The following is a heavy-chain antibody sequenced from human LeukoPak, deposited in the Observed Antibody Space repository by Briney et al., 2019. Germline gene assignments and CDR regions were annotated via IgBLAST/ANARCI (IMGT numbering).Heavy chain of an antibody. CDR1: GFTFSSYS. J-gene: IGHJ3*02. D-gene: IGHD6-13*01. Sequence: GGSLRLSCAASGFTFSSYSMNWVRHAPGKGLEWVSYISSSSSTIYYADSVKGRFTISRDNAKNSLYLQMNSLRAEDTAVYYCAREETGIAAAGRDASDIWGQGTMVTVSS. CDR3: AREETGIAAAGRDASDI. CDR2: ISSSSSTI. V-gene: IGHV3-48*01.